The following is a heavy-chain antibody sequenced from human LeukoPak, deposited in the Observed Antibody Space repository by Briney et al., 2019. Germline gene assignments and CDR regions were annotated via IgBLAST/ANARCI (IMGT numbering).Heavy chain of an antibody. CDR2: ITYSGST. D-gene: IGHD6-19*01. J-gene: IGHJ4*02. Sequence: SETLSLACTVSGGSISNYFWSWIRQPPGKGLEWIGFITYSGSTDHNPSLKSRVTISVDASKNQFSLKLTSVTAADTAVYYCVRHTTSGWYQVVYWGQGTLVTVSS. CDR1: GGSISNYF. V-gene: IGHV4-59*01. CDR3: VRHTTSGWYQVVY.